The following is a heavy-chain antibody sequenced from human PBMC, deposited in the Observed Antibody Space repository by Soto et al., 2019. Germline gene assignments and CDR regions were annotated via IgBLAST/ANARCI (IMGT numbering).Heavy chain of an antibody. D-gene: IGHD3-3*01. J-gene: IGHJ1*01. CDR2: IYYSGST. V-gene: IGHV4-39*01. CDR3: ARPSTYYDFWSGPLPEYFQH. CDR1: GGSISSSSYY. Sequence: PSETRSLTCTVSGGSISSSSYYWGWIRQPPGKGLEWIGSIYYSGSTYYNPSLKSRVTISVDTSKNQFSLKLSSVTAADTAVYYCARPSTYYDFWSGPLPEYFQHWGQGTLVTVSS.